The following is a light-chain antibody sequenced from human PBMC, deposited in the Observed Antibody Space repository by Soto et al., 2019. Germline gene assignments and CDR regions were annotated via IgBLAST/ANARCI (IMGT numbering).Light chain of an antibody. Sequence: EIVLTQSPDTLSLSPGERATLSCRASQSLGNSYLAWYQQKPGQAPRLLIYGASGRATGIPHRFTGSGSGTDFTLTISRLEAEDFAVYYCQQYERSPETFGQGTKVDI. V-gene: IGKV3-20*01. CDR1: QSLGNSY. CDR2: GAS. CDR3: QQYERSPET. J-gene: IGKJ1*01.